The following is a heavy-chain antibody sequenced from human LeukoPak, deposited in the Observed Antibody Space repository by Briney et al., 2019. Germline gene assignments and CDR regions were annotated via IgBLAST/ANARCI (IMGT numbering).Heavy chain of an antibody. CDR3: AREHCSSTSCYYWGAFDI. Sequence: ASVKVSCKASGGTFSSYAISWVRQAPGQGLEWMGGIIPIFGTANYAQKFQGRVTITTDESTSTAYMELSSLRSEDTAVYYCAREHCSSTSCYYWGAFDIWGQGTMVTVSS. V-gene: IGHV1-69*05. CDR2: IIPIFGTA. D-gene: IGHD2-2*01. J-gene: IGHJ3*02. CDR1: GGTFSSYA.